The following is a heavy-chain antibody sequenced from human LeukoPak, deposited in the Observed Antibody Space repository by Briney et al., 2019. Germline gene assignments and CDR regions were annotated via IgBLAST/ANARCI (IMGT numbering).Heavy chain of an antibody. V-gene: IGHV3-7*01. Sequence: PGGSVRLSCAASGFTFSSYWMSWVRQAPGKGLEWVATIKQDGSEKYYVDSVKGRFTISGDNAKNSLYLQLNSLRADDTAVYYCPSGDYPSFPHWRQGPVLPVPS. J-gene: IGHJ1*01. CDR2: IKQDGSEK. D-gene: IGHD4-17*01. CDR1: GFTFSSYW. CDR3: PSGDYPSFPH.